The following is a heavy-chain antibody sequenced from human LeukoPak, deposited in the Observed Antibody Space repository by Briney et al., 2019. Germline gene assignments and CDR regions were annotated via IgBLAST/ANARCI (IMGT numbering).Heavy chain of an antibody. CDR1: GGSFSGYY. Sequence: SETLSLTCAVYGGSFSGYYWSWIRQPPGKGLEWIGEFNHSGSTNYNPSLRSRVTISVDTSKNQFSLKLSSVTAADPAVYYCARHAPRGVHYGSGSFNWFDPWVQGTLVTVSS. D-gene: IGHD3-10*01. CDR3: ARHAPRGVHYGSGSFNWFDP. J-gene: IGHJ5*02. CDR2: FNHSGST. V-gene: IGHV4-34*01.